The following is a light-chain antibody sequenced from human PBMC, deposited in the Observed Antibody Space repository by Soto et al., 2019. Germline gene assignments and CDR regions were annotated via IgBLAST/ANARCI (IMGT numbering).Light chain of an antibody. J-gene: IGLJ3*02. CDR2: DVN. V-gene: IGLV2-14*01. CDR3: SSYTSTMTLV. Sequence: QSVLTQPASMSGSPGQSITISCTGTSSDVGGYNYVSWYQQRPGKAPKLMIYDVNYRPSGVSDRFSGSKSGNTASLTISGLQAEDEADYYCSSYTSTMTLVFGGGTKLTVL. CDR1: SSDVGGYNY.